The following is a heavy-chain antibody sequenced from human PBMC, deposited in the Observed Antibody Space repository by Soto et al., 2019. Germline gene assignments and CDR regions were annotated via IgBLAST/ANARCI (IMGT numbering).Heavy chain of an antibody. CDR2: IYYSGST. D-gene: IGHD1-26*01. J-gene: IGHJ3*02. CDR3: ARVRPVGAKAFDI. V-gene: IGHV4-31*03. CDR1: GGSISSGGYY. Sequence: PSETLSLTCTVSGGSISSGGYYWSWIRQHPGKGLEWIGYIYYSGSTYYSPSLKSRVTISVDTSKNQFSLKLSSVTAADTAVYYCARVRPVGAKAFDIWGQGTMVTVSS.